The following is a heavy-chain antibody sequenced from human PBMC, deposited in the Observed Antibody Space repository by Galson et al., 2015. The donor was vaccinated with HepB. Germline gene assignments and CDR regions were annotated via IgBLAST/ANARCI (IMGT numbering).Heavy chain of an antibody. CDR2: IYDSGST. Sequence: TVSGGSISSGGYYWSWIRQPPGKGLEWIGYIYDSGSTYYNPSLKSRVTISVDTSKNQFSLKLSSVTAADTAVHYCARVSGWPHYFDYWGQGTLVTVSS. CDR3: ARVSGWPHYFDY. D-gene: IGHD6-19*01. V-gene: IGHV4-30-4*01. CDR1: GGSISSGGYY. J-gene: IGHJ4*02.